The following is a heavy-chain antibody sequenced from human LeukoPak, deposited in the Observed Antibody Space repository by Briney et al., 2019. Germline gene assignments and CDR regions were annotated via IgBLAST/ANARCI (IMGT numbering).Heavy chain of an antibody. CDR1: GGSISSSSYY. CDR3: ARRSSSWIHWFDP. V-gene: IGHV4-39*01. Sequence: SETLSLTCTVSGGSISSSSYYWGWIRQPPGKGLEWIGSIYYSGSTYYNPSLKSRVTISVDTSKNPFSLKLSFVTAADTAVYYCARRSSSWIHWFDPWGQGTLVTVSS. D-gene: IGHD6-13*01. CDR2: IYYSGST. J-gene: IGHJ5*02.